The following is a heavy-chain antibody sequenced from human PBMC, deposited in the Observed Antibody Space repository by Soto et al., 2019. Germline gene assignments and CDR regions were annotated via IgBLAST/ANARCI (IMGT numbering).Heavy chain of an antibody. CDR1: GFTFSNYW. V-gene: IGHV3-7*01. J-gene: IGHJ4*02. Sequence: EVQLVESGGGLVQPGGSLRLSCETSGFTFSNYWMTWVRQAPEKGLEWVANIKKDGSQKNFVDSVKGRFTISRDNAKNSLYLQMDSVRVEDTAIYYCVKEIASAQWGQGTLVTVSS. D-gene: IGHD6-25*01. CDR3: VKEIASAQ. CDR2: IKKDGSQK.